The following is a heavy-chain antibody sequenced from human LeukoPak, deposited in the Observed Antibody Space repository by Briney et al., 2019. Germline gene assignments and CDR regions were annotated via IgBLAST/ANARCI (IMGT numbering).Heavy chain of an antibody. CDR1: GFTFDDYG. V-gene: IGHV3-20*04. D-gene: IGHD2-2*01. Sequence: PGGSLRLSCAASGFTFDDYGMSWVRHAPGKGLEWVSGLNWNGGSTVYADSVKGRFTISRDNAKNSLYLQMNSLRAEDTALYYCARALGGSSTSFPNDYWGQGTLVTVSS. CDR3: ARALGGSSTSFPNDY. J-gene: IGHJ4*02. CDR2: LNWNGGST.